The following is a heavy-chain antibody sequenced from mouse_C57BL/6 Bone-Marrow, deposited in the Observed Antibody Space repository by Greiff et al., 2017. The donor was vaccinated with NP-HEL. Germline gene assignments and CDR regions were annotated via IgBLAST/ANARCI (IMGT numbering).Heavy chain of an antibody. CDR1: GYSITSGYY. CDR3: ASRLLRVYYFDY. Sequence: EVQLQQSGPGLVKPSQSLSLTCSVTGYSITSGYYWNWIRQFPGNKLEWMGYISYDGSNNYNPSLKIRISITRDTSKNQFFLKLNSVTTEDTATYYCASRLLRVYYFDYWGQGTTLTVSS. V-gene: IGHV3-6*01. CDR2: ISYDGSN. D-gene: IGHD1-1*01. J-gene: IGHJ2*01.